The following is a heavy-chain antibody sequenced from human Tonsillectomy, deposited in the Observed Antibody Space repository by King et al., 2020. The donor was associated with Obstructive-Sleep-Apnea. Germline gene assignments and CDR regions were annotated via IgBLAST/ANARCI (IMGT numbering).Heavy chain of an antibody. V-gene: IGHV4-59*08. CDR3: ARHTAKYYPFDY. Sequence: VQLQESGPGLVKPSETLSLTCTVSGGSISGYYWSWIRQPPGKGLEWIGYIYYNGNTNYNPSLKSRVTISVDTSKNQFSLKLTSVTAADTAVYYCARHTAKYYPFDYWGQGTLVTVSS. CDR2: IYYNGNT. J-gene: IGHJ4*02. CDR1: GGSISGYY. D-gene: IGHD2/OR15-2a*01.